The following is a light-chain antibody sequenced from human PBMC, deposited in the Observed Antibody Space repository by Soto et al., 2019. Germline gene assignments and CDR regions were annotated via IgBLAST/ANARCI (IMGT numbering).Light chain of an antibody. J-gene: IGKJ1*01. CDR1: QSVRSDY. CDR3: PQYGSLPKT. V-gene: IGKV3-20*01. Sequence: ETVLTQSPGILSLSPGERATLSCRASQSVRSDYLAWFQQKPGQAPRLLIYGASTRAAGIPDRFDGSGSGTDCTLAISRLEPEDFAVYYWPQYGSLPKTFGQGTKVDIK. CDR2: GAS.